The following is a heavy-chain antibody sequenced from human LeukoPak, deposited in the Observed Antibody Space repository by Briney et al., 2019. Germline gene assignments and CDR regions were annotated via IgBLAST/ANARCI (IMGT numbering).Heavy chain of an antibody. Sequence: ASVQVSCKASGYTFTGYFMHWVRQAPGQGLEWMGWINPNSGGTDSAQRFQGRVTLTRDTSISTAYMELSRLRSDDTAIYYCARTRIGEAFDIWGHGTMVTVSS. CDR3: ARTRIGEAFDI. D-gene: IGHD3-3*02. J-gene: IGHJ3*02. CDR1: GYTFTGYF. V-gene: IGHV1-2*02. CDR2: INPNSGGT.